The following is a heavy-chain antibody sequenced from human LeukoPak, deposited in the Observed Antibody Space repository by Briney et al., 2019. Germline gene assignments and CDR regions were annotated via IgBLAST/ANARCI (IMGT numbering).Heavy chain of an antibody. CDR2: IISDGSST. CDR3: ARVSYYGSGSPNWFDP. V-gene: IGHV3-74*01. D-gene: IGHD3-10*01. Sequence: GGSLTLSCAASGFTFSSDWKQWWLQAPAKGRVWFSRIISDGSSTNYADSVQGRFTISRDNAKNTLYLQMNSLRAEDTAVYYCARVSYYGSGSPNWFDPWGQGTLVTVSS. CDR1: GFTFSSDW. J-gene: IGHJ5*02.